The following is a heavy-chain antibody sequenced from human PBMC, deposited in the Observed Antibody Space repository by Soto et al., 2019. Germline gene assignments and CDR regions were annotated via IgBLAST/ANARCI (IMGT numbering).Heavy chain of an antibody. Sequence: QVQLQESGPGLVKPSQTLSLTCTVSGGSISSGGYYWSWIRQHPGKGLEWIGYIYYSGSTYYNPSLKSRVTLSVDTSKNQFSLKLSSVTDADTAVYYCARDPGSLYSSSFELGLYFDYWGQGTLVTVSS. CDR1: GGSISSGGYY. CDR3: ARDPGSLYSSSFELGLYFDY. J-gene: IGHJ4*02. D-gene: IGHD6-6*01. CDR2: IYYSGST. V-gene: IGHV4-31*03.